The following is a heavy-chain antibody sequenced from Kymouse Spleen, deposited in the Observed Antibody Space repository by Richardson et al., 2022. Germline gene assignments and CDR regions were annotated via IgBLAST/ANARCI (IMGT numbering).Heavy chain of an antibody. Sequence: EVQLVESGGGLVQPGGSLRLSCAASGFTFSSYAMSWVRQAPGKGLEWVSAISGSGGSTYYADSVKGRFTISRDNSKNTLYLQMNSLRAEDTAVYYCAKDRGDSHYYYYYGMDVWGQGTTVTVSS. CDR2: ISGSGGST. CDR1: GFTFSSYA. J-gene: IGHJ6*02. D-gene: IGHD4-11,IGHD4-11*01. V-gene: IGHV3-23*04. CDR3: AKDRGDSHYYYYYGMDV.